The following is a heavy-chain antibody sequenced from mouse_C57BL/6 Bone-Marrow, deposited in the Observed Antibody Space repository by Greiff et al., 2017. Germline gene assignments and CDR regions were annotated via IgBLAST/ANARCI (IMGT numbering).Heavy chain of an antibody. CDR1: GYTFTSYG. V-gene: IGHV1-81*01. CDR3: ARTYDYGYAMDY. D-gene: IGHD2-4*01. J-gene: IGHJ4*01. CDR2: IYPRSGNT. Sequence: VQLQQSGAELARPGASVKLSCKASGYTFTSYGISWVKQTTGQGLEWVGEIYPRSGNTYYNENFKGQATLTADKSSSTVYLELRRLTSEDSAVYICARTYDYGYAMDYWGQGTSVTVSS.